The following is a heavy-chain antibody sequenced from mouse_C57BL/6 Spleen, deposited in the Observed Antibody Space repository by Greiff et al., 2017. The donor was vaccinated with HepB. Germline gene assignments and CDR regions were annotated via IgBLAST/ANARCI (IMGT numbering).Heavy chain of an antibody. CDR3: ARKGYDVGAMDY. Sequence: VQLQESGPELVKPGASVKISCKASGYAFSSSWMNWVKQRPGKGLEWIGRIYPGDGDTNYNGKFKGKATLTADKSSSTAYMQLSSLTSEDSAVYFCARKGYDVGAMDYWGQGTSVTVSS. D-gene: IGHD2-14*01. CDR1: GYAFSSSW. CDR2: IYPGDGDT. J-gene: IGHJ4*01. V-gene: IGHV1-82*01.